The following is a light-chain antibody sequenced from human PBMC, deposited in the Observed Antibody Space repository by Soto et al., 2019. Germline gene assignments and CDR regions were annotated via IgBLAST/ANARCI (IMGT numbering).Light chain of an antibody. Sequence: QSVLTQPPSASGTPGQRVTISCSGSGSNIGSHDVYWYQHLPGTAPKVLIYRNDQRPSGVPDRFSASRSGTSASLALSGLRSEDEADYYCVAWDDSLSGRVFGGGTQLTVL. J-gene: IGLJ3*02. CDR3: VAWDDSLSGRV. CDR1: GSNIGSHD. CDR2: RND. V-gene: IGLV1-47*02.